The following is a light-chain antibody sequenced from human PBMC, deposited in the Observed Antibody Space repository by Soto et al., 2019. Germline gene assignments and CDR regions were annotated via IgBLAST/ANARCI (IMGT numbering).Light chain of an antibody. V-gene: IGLV2-14*03. CDR1: SSDVGGYNY. Sequence: QSALTQPASVCGSPGQSITISCTGTSSDVGGYNYVSWYQHHPGKAPKLMIYDVTNRPSGVSNRFSGSKSGNTASLTISGLQAEEESDYYCTSYTTSSPYLVFGGGTKVTVL. CDR2: DVT. CDR3: TSYTTSSPYLV. J-gene: IGLJ3*02.